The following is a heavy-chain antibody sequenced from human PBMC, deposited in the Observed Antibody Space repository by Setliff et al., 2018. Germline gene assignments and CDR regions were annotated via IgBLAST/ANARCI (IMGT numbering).Heavy chain of an antibody. CDR2: ISGYGSRT. CDR3: IRGTSGRDAFDI. Sequence: GSLRLSCAASGFTFSSYAMTWVRQAPGKGLEWVSGISGYGSRTYYADSVKGRSTISRDNSQNTMYLQMNSLRAEDTAVYYCIRGTSGRDAFDIWGQGTMVTVSS. V-gene: IGHV3-23*01. J-gene: IGHJ3*02. D-gene: IGHD2-2*01. CDR1: GFTFSSYA.